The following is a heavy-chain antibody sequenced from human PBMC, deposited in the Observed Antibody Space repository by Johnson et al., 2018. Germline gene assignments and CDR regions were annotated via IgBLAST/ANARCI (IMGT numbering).Heavy chain of an antibody. D-gene: IGHD5-12*01. CDR2: ITPDGSEK. Sequence: EVQLVESGGGLVQPGGSXRLSCVGSGFTLSTFWMSWVRQALGKGLEWVANITPDGSEKYYVDSVKGRFTISRDNAKNSVYLQMNGLREEDRGVYYCATGYKGYWGQGTLVTVSS. V-gene: IGHV3-7*01. CDR1: GFTLSTFW. J-gene: IGHJ4*02. CDR3: ATGYKGY.